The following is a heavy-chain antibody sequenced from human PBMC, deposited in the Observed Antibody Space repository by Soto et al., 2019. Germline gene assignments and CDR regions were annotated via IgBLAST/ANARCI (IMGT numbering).Heavy chain of an antibody. D-gene: IGHD6-13*01. Sequence: SETLSLTCTVSGGSISSYYWSWIRQPPGKGLEWIGYFFYSGSTNYNPSLKSRVTISVDTSKNRFSLRLTSVTAADTAVYYCASIAAAGTPYYSYGLDVWGLGTTVTVSS. CDR2: FFYSGST. V-gene: IGHV4-59*01. CDR3: ASIAAAGTPYYSYGLDV. CDR1: GGSISSYY. J-gene: IGHJ6*02.